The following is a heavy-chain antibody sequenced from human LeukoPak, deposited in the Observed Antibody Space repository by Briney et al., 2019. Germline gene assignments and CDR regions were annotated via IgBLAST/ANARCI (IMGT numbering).Heavy chain of an antibody. D-gene: IGHD3-10*01. Sequence: SETPSLTCTLSLDSLCSYYSSWIRDPPEGGVEWVGYMYLSGSANYNPSLKSRVPMSVDTSTDQFSLKLSSVPAADTVVYDCARARTYGSGSYSANWFDPWGQGTLVTVSS. CDR1: LDSLCSYY. CDR2: MYLSGSA. J-gene: IGHJ5*02. V-gene: IGHV4-59*01. CDR3: ARARTYGSGSYSANWFDP.